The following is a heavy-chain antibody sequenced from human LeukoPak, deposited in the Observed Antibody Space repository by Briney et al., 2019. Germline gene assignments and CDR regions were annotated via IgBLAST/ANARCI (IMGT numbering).Heavy chain of an antibody. Sequence: ASVKVSCKATGYTFTGYYMHWVRQAPGQGFEWMGWINPNSGGTNYAQKFQGRVTMTRDTSISTAYMELSRLRSDDTAVYYCARDIVGPTGYFDDWGQGTLVTVSS. CDR1: GYTFTGYY. D-gene: IGHD1-26*01. J-gene: IGHJ4*03. CDR3: ARDIVGPTGYFDD. V-gene: IGHV1-2*02. CDR2: INPNSGGT.